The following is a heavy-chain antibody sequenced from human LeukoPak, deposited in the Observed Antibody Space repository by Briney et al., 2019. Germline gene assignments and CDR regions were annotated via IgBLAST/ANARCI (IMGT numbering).Heavy chain of an antibody. CDR1: GFTFSNAW. Sequence: PGGSLRLSCAASGFTFSNAWMSWVRQAPGKGLEWVGRIKSKTDGGTTDYAAPVKGRFTISRDDSKNTLYLQMNSLKTEDTAVYYCTTDQWSDIVATMVGNWFDPWGQGTLVTVSS. CDR2: IKSKTDGGTT. D-gene: IGHD5-12*01. J-gene: IGHJ5*02. V-gene: IGHV3-15*01. CDR3: TTDQWSDIVATMVGNWFDP.